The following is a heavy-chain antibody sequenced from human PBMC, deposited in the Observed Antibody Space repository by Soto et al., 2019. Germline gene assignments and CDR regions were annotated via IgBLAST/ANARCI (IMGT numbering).Heavy chain of an antibody. CDR3: ASYTGRYNWGAFDI. CDR2: IYHSGST. V-gene: IGHV4-4*02. CDR1: GGSISSSNW. J-gene: IGHJ3*02. Sequence: SETLSLTCAVSGGSISSSNWWSWVRQPPGKGLEWIGEIYHSGSTNYNPSLKSRVTISVDKSKNRFSLKLSSVTAADTAVYYCASYTGRYNWGAFDIWGQGTMVTVSS. D-gene: IGHD1-26*01.